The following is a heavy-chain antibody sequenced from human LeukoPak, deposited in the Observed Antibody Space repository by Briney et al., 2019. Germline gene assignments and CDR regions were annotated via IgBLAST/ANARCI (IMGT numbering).Heavy chain of an antibody. V-gene: IGHV3-7*01. CDR1: GFTFRDYW. CDR2: IKEDGSQK. CDR3: AKDSRFCTGYDCRGDAFDS. J-gene: IGHJ3*02. Sequence: GGSLRLSCAASGFTFRDYWMSWVRQSPGKGLEWVANIKEDGSQKYDVDSVRGRFTISRDNAKNSLFLQMDSLRTKDTAVYYCAKDSRFCTGYDCRGDAFDSWGQGTMVTVTS. D-gene: IGHD2-8*02.